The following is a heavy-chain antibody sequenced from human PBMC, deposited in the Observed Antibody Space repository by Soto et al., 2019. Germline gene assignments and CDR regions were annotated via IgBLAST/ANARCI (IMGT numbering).Heavy chain of an antibody. CDR1: GGSISSSNW. V-gene: IGHV4-4*02. Sequence: SETLSLTCAVSGGSISSSNWWSWVRQPPGKGLEWIGEIYHSGSTNYNPSLKSRVTISVDKSKNQFSLKLSSVTAADTAVYYCAGLDSSSWYYYYYGMDVWGQGTTVTVSS. D-gene: IGHD6-13*01. CDR2: IYHSGST. CDR3: AGLDSSSWYYYYYGMDV. J-gene: IGHJ6*02.